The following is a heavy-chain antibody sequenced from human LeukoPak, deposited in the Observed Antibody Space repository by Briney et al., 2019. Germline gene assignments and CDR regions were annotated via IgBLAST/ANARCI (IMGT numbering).Heavy chain of an antibody. Sequence: SETLSLTCGVSGGSISGTNWWSWVRPPPGEGLEWIREISLTGQTNYNPSLNGRVTMSLDKSSNQLSLNLTSVTAADTATYYCSRESGAFCPFGYWGQGTLVIVSS. CDR1: GGSISGTNW. CDR3: SRESGAFCPFGY. V-gene: IGHV4/OR15-8*02. J-gene: IGHJ4*02. D-gene: IGHD1-26*01. CDR2: ISLTGQT.